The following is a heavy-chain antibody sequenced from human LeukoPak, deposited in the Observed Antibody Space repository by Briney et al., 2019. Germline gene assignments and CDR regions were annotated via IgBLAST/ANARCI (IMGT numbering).Heavy chain of an antibody. Sequence: PSETLSLTCTVSGGSISSGDYYWSWIRQPPGKGLEWIGYIYYSGSTYYNPSLKSRVTISVDTSKNQFSLKVSSVTAADTAVYYCARRRGDSSLYPYYFDYWGQGTLVTVSS. J-gene: IGHJ4*02. CDR1: GGSISSGDYY. CDR2: IYYSGST. V-gene: IGHV4-30-4*01. D-gene: IGHD6-13*01. CDR3: ARRRGDSSLYPYYFDY.